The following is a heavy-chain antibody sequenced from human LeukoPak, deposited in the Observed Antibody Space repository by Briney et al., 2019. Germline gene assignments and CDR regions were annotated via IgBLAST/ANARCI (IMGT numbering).Heavy chain of an antibody. Sequence: SETLSLTCTVSGASISSYYWSWIRQPPGKGLEWIGYIYYSGSTNYNPSLKSRVTISVDTSKNQFSLKLSSVTAADTAVYYCARLLTSSSWYDWFDPWGQGTLVTVSS. CDR1: GASISSYY. J-gene: IGHJ5*02. V-gene: IGHV4-59*08. CDR3: ARLLTSSSWYDWFDP. D-gene: IGHD6-13*01. CDR2: IYYSGST.